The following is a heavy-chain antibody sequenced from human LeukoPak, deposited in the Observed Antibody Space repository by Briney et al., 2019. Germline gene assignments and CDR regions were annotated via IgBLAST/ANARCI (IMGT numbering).Heavy chain of an antibody. CDR2: INWNGGST. CDR3: ASSSEVDYYYYMDV. Sequence: GGSLRLSCAASGFTFDDYGMSWVRQAPGKGLEWVSGINWNGGSTGYADSVKGRFTISRDNAKNPLYLQMNSLRAEDTALYYCASSSEVDYYYYMDVWGKGTTVTVSS. J-gene: IGHJ6*03. D-gene: IGHD1-26*01. CDR1: GFTFDDYG. V-gene: IGHV3-20*04.